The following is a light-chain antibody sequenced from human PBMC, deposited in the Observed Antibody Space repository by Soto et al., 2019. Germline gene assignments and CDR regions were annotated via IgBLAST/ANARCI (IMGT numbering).Light chain of an antibody. CDR3: AAWDGSLNAVV. Sequence: QSVLTQPPSASGTPGQRVTISCSGSSSNVGRNTVNWYQQLPGAAPKLLIYSNNKRPSGVPDRFSGSKTGTSASLAISGLQAEDEADYYWAAWDGSLNAVVFGGGTKVTVL. V-gene: IGLV1-44*01. J-gene: IGLJ2*01. CDR1: SSNVGRNT. CDR2: SNN.